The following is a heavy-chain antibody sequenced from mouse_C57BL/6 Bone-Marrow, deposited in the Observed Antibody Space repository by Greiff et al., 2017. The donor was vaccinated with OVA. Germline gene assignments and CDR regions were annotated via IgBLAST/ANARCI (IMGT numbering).Heavy chain of an antibody. D-gene: IGHD2-2*01. J-gene: IGHJ1*03. CDR1: GYTFTSHW. CDR2: IYPSDSET. Sequence: QVQLQQPGAELVRPGSSVKLSCKASGYTFTSHWMDWVKQRPGQGLEWIGNIYPSDSETHYNQKFKDKATLTVDKSSSTAYMQLSSLTSADSAVYYCARGLWLRRWYFDVWGTGTTVTVSS. CDR3: ARGLWLRRWYFDV. V-gene: IGHV1-61*01.